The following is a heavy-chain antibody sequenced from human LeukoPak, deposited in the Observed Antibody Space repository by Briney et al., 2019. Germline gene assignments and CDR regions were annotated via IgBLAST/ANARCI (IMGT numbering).Heavy chain of an antibody. V-gene: IGHV4-59*12. Sequence: SETLSLTCTVSGGSISSYYWSWIRQPPGKGLEWIGYIYYSGSTYYNPSLKSRVTISVDTSKNQFSLKLSSVTAADTAVYYCARGWEYYYDSSGRSFAFDIRGQGTMVTVSS. CDR2: IYYSGST. J-gene: IGHJ3*02. CDR1: GGSISSYY. D-gene: IGHD3-22*01. CDR3: ARGWEYYYDSSGRSFAFDI.